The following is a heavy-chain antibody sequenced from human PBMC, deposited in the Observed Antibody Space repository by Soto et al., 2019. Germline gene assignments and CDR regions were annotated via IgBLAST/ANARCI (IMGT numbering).Heavy chain of an antibody. CDR1: GFNFPTFW. V-gene: IGHV5-51*01. Sequence: GESLKISCKHSGFNFPTFWIAWVRQMPGKGLEWMGTIYPDDSDTRYSPSFQGQVTISADKSIQTAYLQWGSLKASDSALYYCARGGWRHIDYWGQGTLVTVSS. D-gene: IGHD3-3*01. J-gene: IGHJ4*02. CDR3: ARGGWRHIDY. CDR2: IYPDDSDT.